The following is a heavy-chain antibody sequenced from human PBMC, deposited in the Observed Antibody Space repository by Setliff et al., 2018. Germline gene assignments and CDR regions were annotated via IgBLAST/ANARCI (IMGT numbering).Heavy chain of an antibody. CDR1: GFSLSTSGMC. J-gene: IGHJ6*03. D-gene: IGHD6-25*01. V-gene: IGHV2-70*11. CDR3: ARIAASSYYYYYMDV. Sequence: SGPTLVNPTQTLTLTCTFSGFSLSTSGMCVSWIRQPPGKALEWLARIDWDDDKYYSTSLKTRLTISKDTSKNQVVLTMTNMDPVDTATYYCARIAASSYYYYYMDVWGKGTTVTVS. CDR2: IDWDDDK.